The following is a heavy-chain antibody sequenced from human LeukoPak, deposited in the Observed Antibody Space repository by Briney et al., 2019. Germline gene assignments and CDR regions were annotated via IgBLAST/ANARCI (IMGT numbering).Heavy chain of an antibody. CDR2: INHSGST. Sequence: SETLSLTCAVYGGSFSGYYWSWIRQPPGKGLEWIGEINHSGSTNYNLSLKSRVTISVDTSKNQFSLKLSSVTAADTAVYYCARGFRKSTDSSGYPAFDYWGQGTLVTVSS. CDR1: GGSFSGYY. D-gene: IGHD3-22*01. J-gene: IGHJ4*02. CDR3: ARGFRKSTDSSGYPAFDY. V-gene: IGHV4-34*01.